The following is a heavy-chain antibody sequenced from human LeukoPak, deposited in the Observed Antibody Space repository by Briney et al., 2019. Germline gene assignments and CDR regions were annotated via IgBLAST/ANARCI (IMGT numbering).Heavy chain of an antibody. CDR3: ARVSGYDWESFYDY. CDR1: GYSISSGYY. CDR2: IYHSGST. Sequence: PSETLSLTCTVSGYSISSGYYWDWIRQPPGRGLEWIGSIYHSGSTYYNPSLKSRVTISVDTSKNQFSLRLSSVTAADTAVYYCARVSGYDWESFYDYWGQGTLVTVSS. V-gene: IGHV4-38-2*02. J-gene: IGHJ4*02. D-gene: IGHD5-12*01.